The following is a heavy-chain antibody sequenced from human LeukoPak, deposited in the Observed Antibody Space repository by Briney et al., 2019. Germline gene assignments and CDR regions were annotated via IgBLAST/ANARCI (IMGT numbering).Heavy chain of an antibody. V-gene: IGHV3-21*01. J-gene: IGHJ4*02. CDR2: ISSSSSYI. Sequence: GGPLRLSCAASGFTFSSYSMNWVRQAPGKGLEWVSSISSSSSYIYYADSVKGRFTISRDNAKNSLYLQMNSLRAEDTAVYYCARDGQGTKYYYDSSGYYPFDYWGQGTLVTVSS. CDR3: ARDGQGTKYYYDSSGYYPFDY. CDR1: GFTFSSYS. D-gene: IGHD3-22*01.